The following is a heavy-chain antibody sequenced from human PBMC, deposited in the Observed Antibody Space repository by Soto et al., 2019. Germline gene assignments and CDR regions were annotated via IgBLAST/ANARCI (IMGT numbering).Heavy chain of an antibody. CDR1: GYTFTSYG. D-gene: IGHD3-9*01. CDR2: ISAYNGNT. CDR3: ARETRYFDWLQDQPPDAFDI. V-gene: IGHV1-18*01. J-gene: IGHJ3*02. Sequence: QVQLVQSGAEVKKPGASVKVSCKASGYTFTSYGISWVRQAPGQGLEWMGWISAYNGNTNYAQKLQGRVTMTTDTTTSTSYMELRILRSDDTAVYYCARETRYFDWLQDQPPDAFDIWGQGTMVTVYS.